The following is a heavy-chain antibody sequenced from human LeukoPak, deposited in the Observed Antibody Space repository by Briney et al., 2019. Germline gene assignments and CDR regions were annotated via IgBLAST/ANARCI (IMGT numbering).Heavy chain of an antibody. V-gene: IGHV3-23*01. CDR2: ISGSGGST. D-gene: IGHD3-22*01. CDR3: AKDPSSGYVYFQH. Sequence: GGSLRLSCAASGFTFSSYGMSWVRQAPGKGLEWVSAISGSGGSTYYADSVKGRFTISRDNSKNTLYLQMNSLRAEDTAVYYCAKDPSSGYVYFQHWGQGTLVTVSS. J-gene: IGHJ1*01. CDR1: GFTFSSYG.